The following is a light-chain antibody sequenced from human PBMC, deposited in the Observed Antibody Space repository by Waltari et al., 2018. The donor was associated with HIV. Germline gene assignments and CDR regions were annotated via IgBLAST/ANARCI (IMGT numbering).Light chain of an antibody. J-gene: IGLJ3*02. CDR3: VRCMGSGRV. V-gene: IGLV8-61*01. CDR1: SGSVSTGYY. Sequence: QTVVTKEPSISVSPGGPITLTCALSSGSVSTGYYPGWSQQTPGQAPRTLISNTNMRSSGVPDRLSCSIVGNKDALTITVAQPDGESHYYYVRCMGSGRVFGGGTRLTVL. CDR2: NTN.